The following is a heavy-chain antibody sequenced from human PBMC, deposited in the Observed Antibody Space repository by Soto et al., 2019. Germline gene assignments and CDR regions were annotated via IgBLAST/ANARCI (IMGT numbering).Heavy chain of an antibody. V-gene: IGHV4-34*01. CDR3: ARGAILYGMDV. Sequence: SETLSLPSAVYGGSFSGYYWSWIRQPPGKGLEWIGEINHSGSTNYNPSLKSRVTISVDTSKNQFSLKLSSVTAADTAVYYCARGAILYGMDVWGQGTTVT. D-gene: IGHD2-2*01. J-gene: IGHJ6*02. CDR1: GGSFSGYY. CDR2: INHSGST.